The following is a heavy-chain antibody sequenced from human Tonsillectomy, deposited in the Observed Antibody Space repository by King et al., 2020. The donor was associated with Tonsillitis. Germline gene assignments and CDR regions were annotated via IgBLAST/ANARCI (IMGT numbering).Heavy chain of an antibody. Sequence: VQLVESGGGLVKPGGSLRLSCAASGFNFSSYNMNWGRQAPGKGLEWVSSISSSRTYIFYSDSVKGRFTISRDNAKNSLYLQLNSLGAEDTAVYYCASQDYSYGTFDYWGQGTLVTVSS. CDR1: GFNFSSYN. CDR3: ASQDYSYGTFDY. CDR2: ISSSRTYI. V-gene: IGHV3-21*01. J-gene: IGHJ4*02. D-gene: IGHD5-18*01.